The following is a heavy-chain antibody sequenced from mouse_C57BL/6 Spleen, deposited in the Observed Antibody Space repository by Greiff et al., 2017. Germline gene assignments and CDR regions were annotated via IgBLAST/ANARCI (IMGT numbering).Heavy chain of an antibody. J-gene: IGHJ2*01. Sequence: VQLQQPGAELVRPGSSVKLSCKASGYTFTSYWMHWVKQRPIQGLEWIGNIDPSDSETHYNQKFKDKATLTVDKSSSTAYMQLSSLTSEDSAVYYCARRKWDVPYFDYWGQGTTLTVSS. CDR2: IDPSDSET. CDR1: GYTFTSYW. CDR3: ARRKWDVPYFDY. V-gene: IGHV1-52*01. D-gene: IGHD1-3*01.